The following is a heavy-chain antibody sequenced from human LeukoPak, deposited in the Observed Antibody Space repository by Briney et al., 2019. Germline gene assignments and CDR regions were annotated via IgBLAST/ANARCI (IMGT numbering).Heavy chain of an antibody. CDR3: ASTMVRGVIPFDY. CDR2: IYYGGST. CDR1: GGSISSYY. V-gene: IGHV4-59*01. J-gene: IGHJ4*02. Sequence: SETLSLTCTVSGGSISSYYWSWIRQPPGKGLEWIGYIYYGGSTNYNPSLKSRVTISVDTSKNQFSLKLSSVTAADTAVYYCASTMVRGVIPFDYWGQGTLVTVSS. D-gene: IGHD3-10*01.